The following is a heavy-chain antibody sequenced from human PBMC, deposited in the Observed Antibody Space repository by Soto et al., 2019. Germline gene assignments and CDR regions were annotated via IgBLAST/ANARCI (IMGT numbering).Heavy chain of an antibody. V-gene: IGHV3-11*06. CDR1: GFPFSDHY. Sequence: QVQLVESGGGLVKPGGSLRLSCASSGFPFSDHYMSWIRRSPGKGLEFLSYISPGTTYKNYADSVKGRFTISRDNAKSSLYLQLNGLRAEDTAVYFCSRGGGGGLFDLWGQGTFVTVS. J-gene: IGHJ4*02. CDR3: SRGGGGGLFDL. CDR2: ISPGTTYK. D-gene: IGHD2-21*01.